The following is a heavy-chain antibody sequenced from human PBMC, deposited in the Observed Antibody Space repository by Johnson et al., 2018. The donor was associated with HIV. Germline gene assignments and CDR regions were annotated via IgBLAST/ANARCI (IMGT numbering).Heavy chain of an antibody. Sequence: VQLVESGGGVVRPGGSLRLSCAASGFTFDDYGMSWVRQAPGKGLEWVSGITWNGGSTGYADSVKGRFTISRDNAKNSLYLQMKTLRAEDTAVYYCATLTVRSRAFDLWGQGTLVTVSS. V-gene: IGHV3-20*04. CDR1: GFTFDDYG. CDR2: ITWNGGST. D-gene: IGHD4-17*01. CDR3: ATLTVRSRAFDL. J-gene: IGHJ3*01.